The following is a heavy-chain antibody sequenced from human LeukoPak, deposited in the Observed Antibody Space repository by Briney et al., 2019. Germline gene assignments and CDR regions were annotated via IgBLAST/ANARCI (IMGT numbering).Heavy chain of an antibody. V-gene: IGHV4-4*09. CDR1: GGSISSYY. D-gene: IGHD3-22*01. J-gene: IGHJ6*03. CDR2: IYTSGST. CDR3: ARQSYDSSGYLSYYYMDV. Sequence: SETLSLTCTVSGGSISSYYWSWIRQPPGKGLEWIGYIYTSGSTNYNPSLKSRVTISVDTSKNQFSLKLSSVTAADTAVYYCARQSYDSSGYLSYYYMDVWGKGTTVTVSS.